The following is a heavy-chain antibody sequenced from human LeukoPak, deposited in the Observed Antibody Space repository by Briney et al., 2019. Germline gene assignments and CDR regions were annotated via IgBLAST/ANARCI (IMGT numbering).Heavy chain of an antibody. CDR1: GYTFNTNG. J-gene: IGHJ4*02. V-gene: IGHV1-18*01. D-gene: IGHD6-25*01. CDR2: ISTYNGDT. Sequence: GASVKVSCKASGYTFNTNGISWVRQAPGQGLEWMGWISTYNGDTSYVQNLQGRVTMTTDTSTSTAYMELMSLRSDDTAVYYCLRDAQRPRLTPDYWGQGTLVTVSS. CDR3: LRDAQRPRLTPDY.